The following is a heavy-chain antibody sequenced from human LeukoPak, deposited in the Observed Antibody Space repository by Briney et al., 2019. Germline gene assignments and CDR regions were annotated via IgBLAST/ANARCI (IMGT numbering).Heavy chain of an antibody. CDR2: ISYDGSNK. J-gene: IGHJ4*02. CDR1: GFTFSSYA. D-gene: IGHD2-15*01. CDR3: AREQDIVVAVARGLDY. V-gene: IGHV3-30*04. Sequence: GRSLRLSCAASGFTFSSYAMHWVRQAPGMGLEWVAVISYDGSNKYYADSVKGRFTISRDNSKNTLYLQMNSLRAEDTAVYYCAREQDIVVAVARGLDYWGQGTLVTVSS.